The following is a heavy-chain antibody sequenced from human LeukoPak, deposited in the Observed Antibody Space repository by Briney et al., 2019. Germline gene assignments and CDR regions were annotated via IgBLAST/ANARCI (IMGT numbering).Heavy chain of an antibody. V-gene: IGHV4-31*03. CDR3: ASCYDYYYYGMDV. D-gene: IGHD2-15*01. Sequence: PSQTLSLTCTVSGGSISISSGGYYWSWIRQHPGKGLEWIGYIYYSGSTYYNPSLESRVIISVDMSKNQFSLKLSSVTAADTAVYYCASCYDYYYYGMDVWGQGTTVTVSS. CDR2: IYYSGST. CDR1: GGSISISSGGYY. J-gene: IGHJ6*02.